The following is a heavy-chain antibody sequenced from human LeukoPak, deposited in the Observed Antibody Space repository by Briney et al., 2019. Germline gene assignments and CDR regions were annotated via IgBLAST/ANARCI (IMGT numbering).Heavy chain of an antibody. V-gene: IGHV1-69*05. CDR3: ARGGTAMVTGPFEDYFDY. D-gene: IGHD5-18*01. CDR2: IIPIFGTA. J-gene: IGHJ4*02. CDR1: GGTFSSYA. Sequence: SVKVSCKASGGTFSSYAISWVRQAPGQGLEWMGGIIPIFGTANYAQKFQGRVTITTDESTSTAYMELSSLRSEDTAVYYCARGGTAMVTGPFEDYFDYWGQGTLVTVSS.